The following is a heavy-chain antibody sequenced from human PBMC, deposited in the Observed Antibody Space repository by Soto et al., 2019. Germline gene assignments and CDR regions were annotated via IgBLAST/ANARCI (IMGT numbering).Heavy chain of an antibody. CDR3: ARGLGYCNVGSCCGDFDM. Sequence: EVQLVESGGGLVKPGGSLRLSCTASGLSFSSDSMNWVRQAPGKGLEWVSSISGSSSYIYYADSVKGRFTISRDNAKNAVYRQRDGLRAEDTAVYYCARGLGYCNVGSCCGDFDMWGQGTMVTVSS. CDR2: ISGSSSYI. D-gene: IGHD2-15*01. J-gene: IGHJ3*02. V-gene: IGHV3-21*01. CDR1: GLSFSSDS.